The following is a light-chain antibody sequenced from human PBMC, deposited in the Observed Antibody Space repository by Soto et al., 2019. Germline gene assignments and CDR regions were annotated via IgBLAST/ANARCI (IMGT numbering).Light chain of an antibody. J-gene: IGKJ1*01. V-gene: IGKV1-5*03. CDR2: KAS. CDR1: QTISSW. CDR3: QHYNSYSEA. Sequence: DIQMTQSPSTLSVSVGDRVTITLRASQTISSWLAWYQQKPGKAPKLLIYKASTLKSGVPSRFSGSGSGTEFTLTISSLQPDDFATYYCQHYNSYSEAFGQGTK.